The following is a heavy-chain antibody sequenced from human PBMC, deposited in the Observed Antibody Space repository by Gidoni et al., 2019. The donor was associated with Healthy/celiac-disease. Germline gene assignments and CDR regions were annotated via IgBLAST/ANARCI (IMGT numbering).Heavy chain of an antibody. CDR3: ARDYGSGRYFDY. V-gene: IGHV3-30-3*01. CDR1: GFTFSSDA. Sequence: QVQLVESGGGVVQPGRSLRLSCAASGFTFSSDAMHWVRQAPGKGLEWVAVISYDGSNKYYADSVKGRFTISRDNSKNTLYLQMNSLRAEDTAVYYCARDYGSGRYFDYWGQGTLVTVSS. CDR2: ISYDGSNK. D-gene: IGHD3-10*01. J-gene: IGHJ4*02.